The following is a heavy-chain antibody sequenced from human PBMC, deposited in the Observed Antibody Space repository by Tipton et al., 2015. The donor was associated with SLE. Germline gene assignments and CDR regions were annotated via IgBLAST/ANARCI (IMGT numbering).Heavy chain of an antibody. CDR1: GGSFSGYY. V-gene: IGHV4-34*01. D-gene: IGHD6-25*01. CDR2: INHSGST. J-gene: IGHJ1*01. Sequence: TLSLTCAVYGGSFSGYYWSWIRQPPGKGLEWIGEINHSGSTNYNPSLKSRVTISVDTSKNQFSLKLSSVTAVDTAVYYCASPGSSAPGPYFQHWGQGTLVTVSS. CDR3: ASPGSSAPGPYFQH.